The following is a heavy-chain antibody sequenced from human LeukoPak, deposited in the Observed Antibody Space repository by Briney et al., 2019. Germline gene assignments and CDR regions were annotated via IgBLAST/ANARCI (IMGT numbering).Heavy chain of an antibody. CDR1: GFTFSSYW. D-gene: IGHD5/OR15-5a*01. V-gene: IGHV3-64*02. CDR3: ARGVYGYFDY. CDR2: ISNNGDNT. J-gene: IGHJ4*02. Sequence: GGSLRLSCAASGFTFSSYWMNWVRQAPGKGLEYVSGISNNGDNTYYADSVKGRFTISRDNSKNSLSLQMGSLRAEDMAVYYCARGVYGYFDYWGQGTLVTVSS.